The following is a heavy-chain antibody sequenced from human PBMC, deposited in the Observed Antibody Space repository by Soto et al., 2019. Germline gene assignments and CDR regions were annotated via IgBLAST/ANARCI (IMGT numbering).Heavy chain of an antibody. CDR2: ISGSGGST. CDR3: AKAAVRGRAYYYIDV. CDR1: GFTFSSYA. Sequence: EVQLLESGGGLVQPGGSLRLSCAASGFTFSSYAMSWVRQAPGKGLEWVSAISGSGGSTYYADSVKGRFTISRDNSKYTLYLQMNSARAEDTAVYYCAKAAVRGRAYYYIDVWGKGTTVTVSS. D-gene: IGHD3-10*01. J-gene: IGHJ6*03. V-gene: IGHV3-23*01.